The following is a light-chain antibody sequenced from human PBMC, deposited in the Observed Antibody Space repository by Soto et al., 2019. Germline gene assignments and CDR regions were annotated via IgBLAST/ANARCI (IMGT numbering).Light chain of an antibody. CDR1: LSVSSN. V-gene: IGKV3-15*01. Sequence: EIVMSQSPATLSVSPGERASLSCRASLSVSSNLAWYQQKPGQPLRLLIYGASTRATGIPARCSPCRYCTESTLTIHCVQSADFGGNYCDEYASSDTFGQGTKVDI. J-gene: IGKJ1*01. CDR2: GAS. CDR3: DEYASSDT.